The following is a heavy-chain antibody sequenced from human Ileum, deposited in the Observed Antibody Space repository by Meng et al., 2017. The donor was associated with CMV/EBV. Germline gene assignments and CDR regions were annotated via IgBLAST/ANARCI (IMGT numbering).Heavy chain of an antibody. Sequence: GCGLLKPSETLPLSWQVYGWSFSAYGWSCIRQPPGKGLQWIGEINDNGDTNYDPSLNSRVTISVDTSKKQFSLRLTSVTAADTAMYYCARGDIAASLEFWDQGTLVTVSS. V-gene: IGHV4-34*01. CDR3: ARGDIAASLEF. D-gene: IGHD6-13*01. CDR2: INDNGDT. J-gene: IGHJ4*02. CDR1: GWSFSAYG.